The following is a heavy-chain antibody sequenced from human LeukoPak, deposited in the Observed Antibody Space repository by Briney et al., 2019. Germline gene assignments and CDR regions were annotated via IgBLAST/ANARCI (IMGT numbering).Heavy chain of an antibody. J-gene: IGHJ4*02. CDR3: ASVGGSHWAFDY. CDR1: GGSISSDY. Sequence: SETLSLTCTVSGGSISSDYWSWIRQPPGKGLEWIGFIFYSGSSSYNPTLKSRVTISVDTSKNQFSLKLSSVTAADTAVYYCASVGGSHWAFDYWGQGTLVTVSS. D-gene: IGHD1-26*01. V-gene: IGHV4-59*08. CDR2: IFYSGSS.